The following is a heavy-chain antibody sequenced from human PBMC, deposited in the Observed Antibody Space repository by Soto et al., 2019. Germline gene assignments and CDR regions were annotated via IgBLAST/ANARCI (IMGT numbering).Heavy chain of an antibody. V-gene: IGHV3-48*01. J-gene: IGHJ3*02. CDR1: GFTFSSYS. CDR3: ARSVVAANHDAFDI. Sequence: EVQLVESGGGLVQPGGSLRLSCAASGFTFSSYSMNWVRQAPGKGLESVSYISSSSSTIYYADSVKGRFTISRDNAKNPLYLQMSSLRAEDTAVYYCARSVVAANHDAFDIWGQGTMVSVAS. CDR2: ISSSSSTI. D-gene: IGHD2-15*01.